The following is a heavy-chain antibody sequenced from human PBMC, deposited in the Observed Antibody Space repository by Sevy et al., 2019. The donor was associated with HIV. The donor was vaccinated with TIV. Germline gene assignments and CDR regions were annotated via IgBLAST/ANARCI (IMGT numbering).Heavy chain of an antibody. Sequence: SETLSLTCAVHGGSFSGYYWSWIHESPGKGLEWIGEINDSGITNYNPSLKSRVTISVDTSKKEFSLRLSSVTAADTGVYYCARSPPVVVVPGAPSWFDPWGQGTLVTVSS. D-gene: IGHD2-2*01. V-gene: IGHV4-34*01. CDR2: INDSGIT. J-gene: IGHJ5*02. CDR3: ARSPPVVVVPGAPSWFDP. CDR1: GGSFSGYY.